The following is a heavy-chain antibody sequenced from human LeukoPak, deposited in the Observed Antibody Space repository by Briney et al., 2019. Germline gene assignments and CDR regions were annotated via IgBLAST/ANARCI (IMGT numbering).Heavy chain of an antibody. CDR3: ARLIAAAGSDSFDI. CDR2: IYYSGST. Sequence: SETLSLTCTVSGASISRYFWSWIRQPPGKGLEWIGYIYYSGSTNYSPSLKSRVTISVDTSKNQFSLNLSSVTAADTAVYYCARLIAAAGSDSFDIRGQGTMVTVSS. D-gene: IGHD6-13*01. J-gene: IGHJ3*02. CDR1: GASISRYF. V-gene: IGHV4-59*08.